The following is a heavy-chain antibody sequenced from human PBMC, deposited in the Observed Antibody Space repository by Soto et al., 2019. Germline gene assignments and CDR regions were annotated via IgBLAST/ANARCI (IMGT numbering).Heavy chain of an antibody. J-gene: IGHJ4*02. Sequence: QVHLVQSGAEVKRPGASVTVSCKASGYSFTNYGISWVRQAPGQGLEWMGWISGHNGNTNYAQRLQGRVTMTTDTSTSTAYMELRSLRSDDTAVYYCARDYYGSGSSRSPFFYWGQGTLVTVSS. V-gene: IGHV1-18*01. CDR2: ISGHNGNT. CDR1: GYSFTNYG. D-gene: IGHD3-10*01. CDR3: ARDYYGSGSSRSPFFY.